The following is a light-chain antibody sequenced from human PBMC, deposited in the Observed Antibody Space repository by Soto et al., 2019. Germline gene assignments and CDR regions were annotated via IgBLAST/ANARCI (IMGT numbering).Light chain of an antibody. CDR3: QQRSNWPPRAT. V-gene: IGKV3-15*01. J-gene: IGKJ4*01. CDR1: QSVSSK. CDR2: GVS. Sequence: EIVMTQSPATLSVSPGERATLSCRASQSVSSKLAWFQQKPGQAPSLLIYGVSTRATGVPVRFSGSGSGTEFALTVNSLQSEDFAVYYCQQRSNWPPRATFGGGTKVDIK.